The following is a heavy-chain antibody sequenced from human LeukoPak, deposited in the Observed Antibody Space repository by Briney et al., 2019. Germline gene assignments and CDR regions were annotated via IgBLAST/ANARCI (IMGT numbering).Heavy chain of an antibody. CDR1: GFTFHFYS. J-gene: IGHJ4*02. CDR3: ARGEDY. CDR2: ISSRSSTI. Sequence: PGWSLRLSCAASGFTFHFYSMTWVRQAPGKGLEWVSYISSRSSTIYYTDSVKGRFTVSRDNAKNSLNLQMNSLRDEDTAVYYCARGEDYWGQGTLVTVSS. V-gene: IGHV3-48*02.